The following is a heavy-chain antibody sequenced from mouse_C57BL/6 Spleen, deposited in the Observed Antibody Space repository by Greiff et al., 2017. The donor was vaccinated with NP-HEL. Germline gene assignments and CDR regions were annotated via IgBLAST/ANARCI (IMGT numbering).Heavy chain of an antibody. D-gene: IGHD1-1*01. CDR2: IYPGSGST. J-gene: IGHJ4*01. CDR3: ARGGSSDAMGY. CDR1: GYTFTSYW. Sequence: QVQLQQPGAELVKPGASVKMSCKASGYTFTSYWITWVKQRPGQGLEWIGDIYPGSGSTNYNEKFKRKATLTVDTSSSTAYMQLSSLTSEDSAVYYCARGGSSDAMGYWGQGTSVTVSS. V-gene: IGHV1-55*01.